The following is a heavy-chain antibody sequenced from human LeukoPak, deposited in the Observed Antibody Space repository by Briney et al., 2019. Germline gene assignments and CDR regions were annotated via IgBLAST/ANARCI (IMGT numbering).Heavy chain of an antibody. D-gene: IGHD3-10*01. V-gene: IGHV3-7*04. CDR2: IKQDGSEK. Sequence: GGSLRLSCAASGITFGSYWMSWGRQAPGKGLEWVANIKQDGSEKHYVDSVKGRFTISRDNAMNSLYLQMNSLRDEDTAVYYCARERYYYGSAVLSMDVWGQGTTVTVSS. CDR1: GITFGSYW. J-gene: IGHJ6*02. CDR3: ARERYYYGSAVLSMDV.